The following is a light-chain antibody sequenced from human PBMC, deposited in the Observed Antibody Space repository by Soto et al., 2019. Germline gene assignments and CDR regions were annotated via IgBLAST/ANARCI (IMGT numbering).Light chain of an antibody. V-gene: IGKV3-20*01. CDR1: QSVTISY. Sequence: EVVLTQSPGTLSLSPGERATLSCRASQSVTISYLAWFQQKPGQAPRLLIYGARSRATGVPDRFGGSGSGTDFSLTISRLEPEDFAVYYCQQYGTSPWTFGQGTKVDIK. CDR2: GAR. CDR3: QQYGTSPWT. J-gene: IGKJ1*01.